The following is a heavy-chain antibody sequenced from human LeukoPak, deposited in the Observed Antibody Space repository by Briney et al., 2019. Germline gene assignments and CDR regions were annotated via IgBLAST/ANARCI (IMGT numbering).Heavy chain of an antibody. CDR2: INHSGNT. D-gene: IGHD2-15*01. Sequence: SETLSLTCAVYGGSFSGYYWSWIRQPPGKGLEWIGEINHSGNTYYNPSLKSRVTMSVDTSKNQFSMKLNFVTAADTALYYCARNPADCSGGSCYPRGNSFDRWGQGSLVIVSS. J-gene: IGHJ5*02. V-gene: IGHV4-34*01. CDR1: GGSFSGYY. CDR3: ARNPADCSGGSCYPRGNSFDR.